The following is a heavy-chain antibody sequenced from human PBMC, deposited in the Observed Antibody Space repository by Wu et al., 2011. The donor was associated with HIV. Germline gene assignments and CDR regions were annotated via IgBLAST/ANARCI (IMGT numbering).Heavy chain of an antibody. V-gene: IGHV5-51*01. CDR3: AGGSISWSLVDV. Sequence: IYPSDSDTRYSPSFQGQVTISVDKSXNTAYLQWTSLKASDTAMYYCAGGSISWSLVDVWGQGTTVTVSS. D-gene: IGHD6-13*01. J-gene: IGHJ6*02. CDR2: IYPSDSDT.